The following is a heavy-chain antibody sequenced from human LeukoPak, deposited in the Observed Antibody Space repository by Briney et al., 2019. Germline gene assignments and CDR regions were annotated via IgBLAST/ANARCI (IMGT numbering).Heavy chain of an antibody. Sequence: SETLSLTCAVYGGSFSGYYWSWIRQPPGKGLEWIGEINHSGSTNYNPSLKSRVTISVDTSKNQFSLKLSSVTAADTAVYYCAIASVPAAIEGPFDPFDVWGQGTLVTVSS. V-gene: IGHV4-34*01. CDR3: AIASVPAAIEGPFDPFDV. D-gene: IGHD2-2*02. J-gene: IGHJ3*01. CDR1: GGSFSGYY. CDR2: INHSGST.